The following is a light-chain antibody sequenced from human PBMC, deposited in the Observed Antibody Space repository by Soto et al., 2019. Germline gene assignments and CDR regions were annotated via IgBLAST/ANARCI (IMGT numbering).Light chain of an antibody. CDR2: EVS. CDR1: TSDVGGYIS. CDR3: RSYTGSSTLEV. Sequence: QLVLTQPASVSGSPGQSVTISCTGTTSDVGGYISVSWYQQHPGKAPKLMIYEVSNRPSGVSNRFSGSKSGDTASLTISGLQAEDEADYYCRSYTGSSTLEVFGSGTKLTVL. J-gene: IGLJ1*01. V-gene: IGLV2-14*01.